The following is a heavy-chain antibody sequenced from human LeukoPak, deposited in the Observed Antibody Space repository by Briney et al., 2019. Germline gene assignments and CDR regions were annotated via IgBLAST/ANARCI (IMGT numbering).Heavy chain of an antibody. CDR1: GFTSSSYA. D-gene: IGHD3-3*01. CDR3: ARDEDWSGYYGAFDI. V-gene: IGHV3-23*01. CDR2: ISGSGGST. Sequence: GGSLRLSCAASGFTSSSYAMSWVRQAPGKGLEWVSAISGSGGSTYYADSVKGRFTISRDNSKNTLYLQMNSLRAEDTAVYYCARDEDWSGYYGAFDIWGQGTMVTVSS. J-gene: IGHJ3*02.